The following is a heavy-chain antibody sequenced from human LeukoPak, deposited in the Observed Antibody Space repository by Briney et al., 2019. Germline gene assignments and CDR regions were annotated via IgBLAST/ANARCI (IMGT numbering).Heavy chain of an antibody. CDR3: AKEYRYFDWSQLQPLDY. J-gene: IGHJ4*02. CDR1: GFTFSSYG. D-gene: IGHD3-9*01. CDR2: ISYDGSNK. V-gene: IGHV3-30*18. Sequence: PGGSLRLSCAASGFTFSSYGIHWVRQAPGKGLEWVAVISYDGSNKYYADSVKGRFTISRDNSKNTLYLQMNSLRAEDTAVYYCAKEYRYFDWSQLQPLDYWGQGTLVTVSS.